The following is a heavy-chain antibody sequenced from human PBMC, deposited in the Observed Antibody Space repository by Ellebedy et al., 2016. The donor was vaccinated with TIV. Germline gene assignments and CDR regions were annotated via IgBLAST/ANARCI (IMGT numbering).Heavy chain of an antibody. J-gene: IGHJ6*02. CDR3: AREKPAAGRDYFHYYGMDV. Sequence: GESLKISXAASGFTFSSYWMSWVRQAPGKGLEWVANIKQDGSEKYYVDSVKGRFTISRDNAKNSLYLQMNSLRAEDTAVYYCAREKPAAGRDYFHYYGMDVWGQGTTVTVSS. CDR2: IKQDGSEK. V-gene: IGHV3-7*03. D-gene: IGHD6-13*01. CDR1: GFTFSSYW.